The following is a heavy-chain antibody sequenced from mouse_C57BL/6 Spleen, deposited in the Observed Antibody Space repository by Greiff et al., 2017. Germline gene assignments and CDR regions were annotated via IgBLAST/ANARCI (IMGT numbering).Heavy chain of an antibody. Sequence: QVQLKESGPGLVQPSQSLSITCTVSGFSLTSYGVHWVRQSPGKGLEWLGVIWSGGSTDYNAAFISRLSISKDNSKSQVFFKMNSLQADDTAIYYCARKGDYGNYGGFAYWGQGTLVTVSA. CDR1: GFSLTSYG. V-gene: IGHV2-2*01. CDR3: ARKGDYGNYGGFAY. CDR2: IWSGGST. D-gene: IGHD2-1*01. J-gene: IGHJ3*01.